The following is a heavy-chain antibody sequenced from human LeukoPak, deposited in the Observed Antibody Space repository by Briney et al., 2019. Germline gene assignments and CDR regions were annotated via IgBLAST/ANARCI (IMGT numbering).Heavy chain of an antibody. Sequence: SETLSLTCAVYGGSFSGYYWSWIRQPPGKGLEWIGEINHSGSTNYNPSLKSRVTISVDKSKNQFSLKLSSVTAADTAVYYCARGVGYCSGGSCYVDYWGQGTLVTVSS. CDR1: GGSFSGYY. V-gene: IGHV4-34*01. D-gene: IGHD2-15*01. CDR3: ARGVGYCSGGSCYVDY. J-gene: IGHJ4*02. CDR2: INHSGST.